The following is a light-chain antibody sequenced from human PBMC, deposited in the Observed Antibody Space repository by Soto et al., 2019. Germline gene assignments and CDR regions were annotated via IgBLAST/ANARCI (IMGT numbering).Light chain of an antibody. CDR3: SSYAGSNNFV. CDR2: EVS. CDR1: SSYIGAYIY. Sequence: SVLTQPPSAYGSPGQSVTISCTGTSSYIGAYIYVSWYQQHPGKAPKLMISEVSRRPSGVPERFSGSKSGNTASLTVSGLQADDEAHYYCSSYAGSNNFVFGTGNKVTVL. V-gene: IGLV2-8*01. J-gene: IGLJ1*01.